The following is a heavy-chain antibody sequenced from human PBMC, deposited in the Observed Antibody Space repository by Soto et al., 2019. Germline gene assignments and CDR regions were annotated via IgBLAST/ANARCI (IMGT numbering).Heavy chain of an antibody. D-gene: IGHD3-22*01. V-gene: IGHV4-34*01. CDR2: INQSGST. CDR1: GGSFSGYY. J-gene: IGHJ6*02. CDR3: ARRLYYDSSGLEGGGMDV. Sequence: SETLSLTCAVYGGSFSGYYWTWIRQPPGKGLEWIGEINQSGSTNYTPSLKSRVTISVDTSKNQFSLKLSSVTAADTAVYYCARRLYYDSSGLEGGGMDVWGQGTTVTVSS.